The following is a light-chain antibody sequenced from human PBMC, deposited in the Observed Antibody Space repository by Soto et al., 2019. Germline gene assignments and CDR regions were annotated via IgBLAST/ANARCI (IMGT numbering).Light chain of an antibody. CDR3: QQSYTTPWT. Sequence: DIHMTQTPYSLSASVGDRLTMACRASQSISSFLNWYQQKPGKAPHLLIYAASTLRYGVPSRFRGSESGTEFTLTISSLQPEDFATYFCQQSYTTPWTFGQGTMVDIK. CDR1: QSISSF. V-gene: IGKV1-39*01. CDR2: AAS. J-gene: IGKJ1*01.